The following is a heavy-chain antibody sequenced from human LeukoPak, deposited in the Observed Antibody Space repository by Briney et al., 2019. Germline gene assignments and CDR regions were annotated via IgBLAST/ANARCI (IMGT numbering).Heavy chain of an antibody. V-gene: IGHV3-21*01. CDR1: GFTFSSYS. Sequence: GGSLRLSCAASGFTFSSYSMNWVRQAPGKGLEWVSSISSSSSYIYYADSVKGRFTISRDNAKNSLYLQMNSLRAEDTAVYYCARLNPTSPGSRFDCWGQGTLVTVSS. J-gene: IGHJ4*02. CDR2: ISSSSSYI. CDR3: ARLNPTSPGSRFDC. D-gene: IGHD6-25*01.